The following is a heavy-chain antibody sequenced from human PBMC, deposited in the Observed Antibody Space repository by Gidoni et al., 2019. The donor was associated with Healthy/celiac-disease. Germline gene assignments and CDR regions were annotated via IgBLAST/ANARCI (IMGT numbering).Heavy chain of an antibody. D-gene: IGHD3-9*01. V-gene: IGHV3-15*07. CDR3: TTDTTKRYFDWLLSDYYYYGMDV. Sequence: EVQLVESGGGLVKPGGSLRLSCAASGFTFSNAWLNWVRPAPGKGLEWVGRSKSKTDGGTTDYAAPVKGRFTISRDDSKNTLYLQMNSLKTEDTAVYYCTTDTTKRYFDWLLSDYYYYGMDVWGQGTTVTVSS. CDR2: SKSKTDGGTT. CDR1: GFTFSNAW. J-gene: IGHJ6*02.